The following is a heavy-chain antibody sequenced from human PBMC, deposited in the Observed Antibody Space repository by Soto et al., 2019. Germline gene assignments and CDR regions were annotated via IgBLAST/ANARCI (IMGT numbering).Heavy chain of an antibody. CDR3: AYGDLCLWESWYVSGGKNWFDP. CDR2: IYWNGDK. Sequence: SGPTLVNPTQTLTLTCTLSGFSLTTTGVGVSWIRQPPGKAPEWLALIYWNGDKRYSPSLKNRVTITKDTAKNQVVLTMTNMDPVYTATYYCAYGDLCLWESWYVSGGKNWFDPWGQGTLVTVSS. D-gene: IGHD3-16*01. V-gene: IGHV2-5*01. CDR1: GFSLTTTGVG. J-gene: IGHJ5*02.